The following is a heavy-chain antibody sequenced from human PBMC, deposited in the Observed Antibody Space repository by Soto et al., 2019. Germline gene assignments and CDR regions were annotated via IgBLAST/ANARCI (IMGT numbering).Heavy chain of an antibody. CDR1: GGSISSYY. CDR2: IYYSGST. J-gene: IGHJ4*02. CDR3: ARDRSGYDYFDY. V-gene: IGHV4-59*01. Sequence: SETLSLTCTVSGGSISSYYWSWIRQPPGKGLEWIGYIYYSGSTNYNPSLKSRVTISVDTSKNQFSLKLSSVTAADTAVYYCARDRSGYDYFDYWGQGTLVTVS. D-gene: IGHD5-12*01.